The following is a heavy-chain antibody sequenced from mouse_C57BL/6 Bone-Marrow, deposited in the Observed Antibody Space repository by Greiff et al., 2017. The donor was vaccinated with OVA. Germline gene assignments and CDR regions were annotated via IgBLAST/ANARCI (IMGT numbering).Heavy chain of an antibody. J-gene: IGHJ2*01. Sequence: VQLQQPGAELVRPGTSVKLSCKASGYTFTSYWMHWVKQRPGQGLEWIGVIDPSDSYTNYNQKFKGKATLTVDTSSSTAYMQLSSLTSEDSAVYYCAREGIYYGYPEYYFDYWGQGTTLTVSS. D-gene: IGHD2-2*01. CDR3: AREGIYYGYPEYYFDY. V-gene: IGHV1-59*01. CDR1: GYTFTSYW. CDR2: IDPSDSYT.